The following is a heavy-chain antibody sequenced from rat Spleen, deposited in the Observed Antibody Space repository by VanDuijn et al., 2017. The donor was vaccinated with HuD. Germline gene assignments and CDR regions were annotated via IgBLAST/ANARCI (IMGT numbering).Heavy chain of an antibody. Sequence: EVQLVESGGGLVQPGRSLKLSCAASGFTFSDYGVAWVRQALTKGLEWVATISYGDSSGHSSTYYRDSVKGRFTISRDNAKNTLYLQMDSLNSEDTATYYCTRVDTMGTEDYWGQGVMVTVSS. V-gene: IGHV5-29*01. CDR3: TRVDTMGTEDY. D-gene: IGHD1-7*01. CDR1: GFTFSDYG. J-gene: IGHJ2*01. CDR2: ISYGDSSGHSST.